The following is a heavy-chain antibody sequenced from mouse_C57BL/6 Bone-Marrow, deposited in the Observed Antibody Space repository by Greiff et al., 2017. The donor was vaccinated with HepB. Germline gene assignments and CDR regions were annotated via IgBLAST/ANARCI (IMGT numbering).Heavy chain of an antibody. CDR2: IDPEDGET. CDR3: SPYYYGSSYCAMDY. Sequence: VQLQQSGAELVKPGASVKLSCTASGFNITDYYMHWVKQRTEQGLEWIGRIDPEDGETKYAPKFQGKATITADTSSNTAYLQLSSLTSEDSAVYYCSPYYYGSSYCAMDYWGQGTSVTVSS. J-gene: IGHJ4*01. CDR1: GFNITDYY. V-gene: IGHV14-2*01. D-gene: IGHD1-1*01.